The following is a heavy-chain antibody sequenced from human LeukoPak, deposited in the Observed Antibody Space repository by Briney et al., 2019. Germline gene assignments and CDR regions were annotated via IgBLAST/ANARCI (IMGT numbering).Heavy chain of an antibody. CDR2: IYYSGST. Sequence: KPSETLSLTCTVSGGSISSSSYYWGWIRQPPGKGLEWIGSIYYSGSTYYNPSLKSRVTISVDTSKNQFSLKLSSVTAADTAVYYCAGTGVANDAFDIWGQGTMVTVSS. V-gene: IGHV4-39*01. J-gene: IGHJ3*02. CDR1: GGSISSSSYY. CDR3: AGTGVANDAFDI. D-gene: IGHD3-3*01.